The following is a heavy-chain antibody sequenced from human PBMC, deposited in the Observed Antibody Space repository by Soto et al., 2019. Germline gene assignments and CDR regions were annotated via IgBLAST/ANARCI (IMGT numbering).Heavy chain of an antibody. CDR2: INPNSGGT. J-gene: IGHJ3*02. CDR1: GYTFTGYY. V-gene: IGHV1-2*04. CDR3: AREVVGATGRSAFDI. Sequence: ASVKVSCKASGYTFTGYYMHWVRQAPGQGLEWMGWINPNSGGTNYAQKFQGWVTMTRDTSISTAYMELSRLRSDDTAVYYCAREVVGATGRSAFDIWGQGTVVTVSS. D-gene: IGHD1-26*01.